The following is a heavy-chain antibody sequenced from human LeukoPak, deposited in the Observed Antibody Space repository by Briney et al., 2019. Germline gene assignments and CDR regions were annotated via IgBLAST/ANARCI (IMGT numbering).Heavy chain of an antibody. CDR2: INHSGSP. CDR1: GGSFSDYY. V-gene: IGHV4-34*01. CDR3: ARSTRYSSSWYETPFFDY. J-gene: IGHJ4*02. Sequence: PSETLSLTCAVYGGSFSDYYWTWIRQPPGKGLEWIGKINHSGSPNYNPSLKSRVTISLDTSKNQFSLRLSSVTAADTAVYYCARSTRYSSSWYETPFFDYWGQGTLVTVSS. D-gene: IGHD6-13*01.